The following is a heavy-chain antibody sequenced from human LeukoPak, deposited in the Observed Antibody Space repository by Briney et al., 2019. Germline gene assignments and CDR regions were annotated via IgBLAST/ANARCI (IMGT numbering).Heavy chain of an antibody. V-gene: IGHV1-69*05. CDR2: IIPIFGTA. D-gene: IGHD3-22*01. J-gene: IGHJ5*02. Sequence: SVKVSCKASGGTFSSYAISWVRQAPGQGLEWMGRIIPIFGTANYAQKFQGRVTITTDESTSTAYMELSSLRSEDTAVYYCARSLGDSSGNNWFDPWGQGTLVTVSS. CDR1: GGTFSSYA. CDR3: ARSLGDSSGNNWFDP.